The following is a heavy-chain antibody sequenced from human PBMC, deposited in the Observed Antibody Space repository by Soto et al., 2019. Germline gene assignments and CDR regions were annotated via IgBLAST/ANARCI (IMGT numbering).Heavy chain of an antibody. Sequence: VASVKVSCKASGYTFTSYGISWVRQAPGQGLEWMGWISAYNGNTNYAQKLQGRVTMTTDTSTSTAYMELRSLRFDDTAVYYCARDGIVGATTLYYYYYYGMDVWGQGTTVTVAS. J-gene: IGHJ6*02. CDR3: ARDGIVGATTLYYYYYYGMDV. V-gene: IGHV1-18*01. CDR1: GYTFTSYG. CDR2: ISAYNGNT. D-gene: IGHD1-26*01.